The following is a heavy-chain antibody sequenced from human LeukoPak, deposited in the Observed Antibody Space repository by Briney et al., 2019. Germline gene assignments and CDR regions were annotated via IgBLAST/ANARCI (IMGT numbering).Heavy chain of an antibody. CDR1: GFTFSTYE. Sequence: GGSLRLSCAASGFTFSTYEMNWVRQAPGKGLEWVSSISSRAGTIYYADSVEGRFTISRDNAKNSLHLQMNTLRAEDTAVYYCARVGVLSSSWLLYWGQGTLVTVSS. CDR3: ARVGVLSSSWLLY. V-gene: IGHV3-48*03. J-gene: IGHJ4*02. CDR2: ISSRAGTI. D-gene: IGHD6-13*01.